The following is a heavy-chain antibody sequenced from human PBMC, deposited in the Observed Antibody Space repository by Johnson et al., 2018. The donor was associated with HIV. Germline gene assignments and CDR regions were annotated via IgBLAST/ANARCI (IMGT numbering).Heavy chain of an antibody. Sequence: VQLVESGGGVVQPGRSLRLSCAASGFTVSSNYMSWVRQAPGRGLEWVSVIYSGGNTYYADSVKGRFTISRDNSKNTLYLQMNSPRVEDTADDYCAGDSTPWGVDDVDYTFDIWGQGTMVTVSS. CDR3: AGDSTPWGVDDVDYTFDI. D-gene: IGHD2-2*02. V-gene: IGHV3-66*01. CDR1: GFTVSSNY. J-gene: IGHJ3*02. CDR2: IYSGGNT.